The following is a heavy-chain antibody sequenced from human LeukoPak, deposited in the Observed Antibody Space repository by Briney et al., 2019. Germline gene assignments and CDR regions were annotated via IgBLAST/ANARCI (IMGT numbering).Heavy chain of an antibody. V-gene: IGHV3-23*01. Sequence: GGSLRLSCAASGFTFSSYGMSWVRQAPGKGLEWVSGISGSGATTYYADSVKGRFTISRDKSKNTLYLQMNSLRAEDTAVYYCAREFLDTATSWGQGTLVTVSS. CDR3: AREFLDTATS. J-gene: IGHJ4*02. CDR2: ISGSGATT. D-gene: IGHD5-18*01. CDR1: GFTFSSYG.